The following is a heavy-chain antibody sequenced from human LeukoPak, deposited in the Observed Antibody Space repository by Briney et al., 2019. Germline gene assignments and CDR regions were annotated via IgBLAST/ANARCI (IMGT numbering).Heavy chain of an antibody. Sequence: SETLSLTCTVSGYSISSGYYWGWIRQPPGKGLEWIGSIYHSGSTYYNPSLKSRVTISVDTSKNQFSLKLRSVTAADTAVYYCARDLWFGHWFDPWGQGTLVTVSS. CDR1: GYSISSGYY. CDR2: IYHSGST. V-gene: IGHV4-38-2*02. J-gene: IGHJ5*02. CDR3: ARDLWFGHWFDP. D-gene: IGHD3-10*01.